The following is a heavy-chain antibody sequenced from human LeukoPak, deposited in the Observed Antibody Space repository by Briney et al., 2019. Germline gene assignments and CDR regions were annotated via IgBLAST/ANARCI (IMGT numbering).Heavy chain of an antibody. CDR3: ARGIHSGSSGPYYFDY. Sequence: ASVTVSCKASGYTFTNYGLSWVRQAPGQGLEWMGWISAYNGHTNYVQKFQGRVTMTTDTSTSTAYMELRSLTCDDTAVYYCARGIHSGSSGPYYFDYWGQGTLVTVSS. V-gene: IGHV1-18*01. CDR2: ISAYNGHT. D-gene: IGHD1-26*01. J-gene: IGHJ4*02. CDR1: GYTFTNYG.